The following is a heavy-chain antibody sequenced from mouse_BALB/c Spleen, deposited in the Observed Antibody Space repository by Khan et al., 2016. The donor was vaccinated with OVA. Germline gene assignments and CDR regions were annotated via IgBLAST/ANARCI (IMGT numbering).Heavy chain of an antibody. CDR3: ARTARIKY. CDR1: GYSITSGYG. CDR2: ISYSGST. J-gene: IGHJ2*01. D-gene: IGHD1-2*01. Sequence: EVQLQESGPGLVKPSQSLSLTCTVTGYSITSGYGWNWIRQFPGNKLEWMGYISYSGSTNSNPSPKSRISITRDTSKNQFFLQLNSVTTEDTATYYCARTARIKYWGQGTTLTVSS. V-gene: IGHV3-2*02.